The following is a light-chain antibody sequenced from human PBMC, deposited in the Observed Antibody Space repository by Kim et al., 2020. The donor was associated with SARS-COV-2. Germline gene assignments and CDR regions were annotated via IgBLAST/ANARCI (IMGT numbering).Light chain of an antibody. CDR2: GAS. V-gene: IGKV1-39*01. CDR1: QNTGNY. CDR3: KQTYGP. Sequence: DIQMTQSPSSLSASVGDKVTITCRASQNTGNYLNWYQHKPGKAPRLLIYGASSLQTGVPSRFSGSGSGTDFSLTISSLQREDFATYYCKQTYGPFGQGTRLEIK. J-gene: IGKJ5*01.